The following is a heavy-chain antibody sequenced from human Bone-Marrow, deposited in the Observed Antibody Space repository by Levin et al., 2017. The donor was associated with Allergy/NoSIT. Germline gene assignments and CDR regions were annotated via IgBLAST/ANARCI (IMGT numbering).Heavy chain of an antibody. Sequence: SGPTLVKPTQTLTLTCTFSGFSLSTSGVGVGWIRQPPGKALEWLALIYWNDDKRYSPSLKSRLTITKDTSKNQVVLTMTNMDPVDTATYYCAHILGRWVPAAIVGWFDPWGQGTLVTVSS. V-gene: IGHV2-5*01. CDR1: GFSLSTSGVG. J-gene: IGHJ5*02. D-gene: IGHD2-2*02. CDR2: IYWNDDK. CDR3: AHILGRWVPAAIVGWFDP.